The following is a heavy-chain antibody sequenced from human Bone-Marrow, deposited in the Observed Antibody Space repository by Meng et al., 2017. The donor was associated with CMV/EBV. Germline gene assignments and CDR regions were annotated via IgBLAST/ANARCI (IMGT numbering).Heavy chain of an antibody. CDR3: ARGDTAMVSPDYYYGMDV. CDR2: IKQDGSEK. CDR1: GFTFSSYW. V-gene: IGHV3-7*04. Sequence: GGSLRLSCAASGFTFSSYWMSWVRQAPGKGLEWVANIKQDGSEKYYVDSVKGRFTISRDNSKNTLYLQMNSLRAEDTAVYYCARGDTAMVSPDYYYGMDVWGQGTTVTVSS. D-gene: IGHD5-18*01. J-gene: IGHJ6*02.